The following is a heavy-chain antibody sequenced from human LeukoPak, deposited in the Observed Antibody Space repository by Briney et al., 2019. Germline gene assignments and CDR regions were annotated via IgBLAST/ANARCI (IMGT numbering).Heavy chain of an antibody. J-gene: IGHJ4*02. D-gene: IGHD1-26*01. V-gene: IGHV3-48*03. CDR1: GFTFSSYE. Sequence: GGSLRLSCAASGFTFSSYEMTWVRQAPGKGLEWVPYISSSGSTTHYADSVKGRFTFSRDNAKNSLYLQMNSLRAEDTAVYYCARDQQGSYYGFFDYWGQGTLVTVSS. CDR2: ISSSGSTT. CDR3: ARDQQGSYYGFFDY.